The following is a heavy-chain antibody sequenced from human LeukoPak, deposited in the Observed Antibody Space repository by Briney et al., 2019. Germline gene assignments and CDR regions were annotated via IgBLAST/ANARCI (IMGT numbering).Heavy chain of an antibody. D-gene: IGHD3-10*01. CDR2: IYHSGST. J-gene: IGHJ4*02. Sequence: PSGTLSLTCAVSGGSISSSNWWSWVRQPPGKGLEWIGEIYHSGSTNYNPSLKSRVTISVDTSKNQFSLKLSSVTAADTAVYYCATTLRHYGSGSRFDYWGQGTLVTVSS. CDR1: GGSISSSNW. V-gene: IGHV4-4*02. CDR3: ATTLRHYGSGSRFDY.